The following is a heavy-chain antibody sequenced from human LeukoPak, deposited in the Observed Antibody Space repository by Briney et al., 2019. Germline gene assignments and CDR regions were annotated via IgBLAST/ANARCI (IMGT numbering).Heavy chain of an antibody. V-gene: IGHV5-51*01. Sequence: GESLKISCKGSGYSFTSYWIGGVRQMPGKGLEWMGIIYPGDSDTRYSPSFQGQVTISADKSISTAYLQWSSLKASDTAMYYCARLRMPPYYYYGMDVWGQGTTVTVSS. D-gene: IGHD2-2*01. CDR1: GYSFTSYW. CDR3: ARLRMPPYYYYGMDV. J-gene: IGHJ6*02. CDR2: IYPGDSDT.